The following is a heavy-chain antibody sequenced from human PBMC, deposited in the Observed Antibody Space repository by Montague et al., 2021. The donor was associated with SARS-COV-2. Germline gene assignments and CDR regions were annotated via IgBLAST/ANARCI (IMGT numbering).Heavy chain of an antibody. J-gene: IGHJ4*02. D-gene: IGHD3-22*01. CDR2: INHRGST. Sequence: SETLSLTCAVYGGSFSDYYWSWIRQPPGKGLEWIGEINHRGSTNYNPSLKSRVTISEDTSKNQFSLKLSSVTAADTAVYFCARGRQHFNMVIVVMTGGEYCFDSGDQGTLVTVSS. CDR1: GGSFSDYY. V-gene: IGHV4-34*01. CDR3: ARGRQHFNMVIVVMTGGEYCFDS.